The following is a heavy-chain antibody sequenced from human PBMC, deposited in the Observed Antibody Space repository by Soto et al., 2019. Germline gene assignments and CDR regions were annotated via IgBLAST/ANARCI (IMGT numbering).Heavy chain of an antibody. D-gene: IGHD2-21*02. CDR2: INPSGGGA. V-gene: IGHV1-46*03. Sequence: QVQLVQSGAGVKKPGASVTVSCKASGDTFTTYYLHWVRQAPGQGLEWLGMINPSGGGATYAQKFLGRLTMTRDTSTNTVDMELSSLISEDTAVYYCVRGGSVVVVPAPFDYWGQGTLVTVSS. J-gene: IGHJ4*02. CDR1: GDTFTTYY. CDR3: VRGGSVVVVPAPFDY.